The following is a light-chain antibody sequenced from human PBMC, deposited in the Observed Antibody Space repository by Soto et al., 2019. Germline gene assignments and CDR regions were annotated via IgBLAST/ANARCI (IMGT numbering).Light chain of an antibody. J-gene: IGKJ3*01. CDR3: QQYCSSPIFT. Sequence: EIVLTQSPGTLSLSPGERATLSCRATQSVSSSYLAWYQQKPGQAPRLLIYDSSSRATGIPDRLSGSGSGTDFTLTISRLEPEDFAVYYCQQYCSSPIFTFGPGTKVDIK. V-gene: IGKV3-20*01. CDR2: DSS. CDR1: QSVSSSY.